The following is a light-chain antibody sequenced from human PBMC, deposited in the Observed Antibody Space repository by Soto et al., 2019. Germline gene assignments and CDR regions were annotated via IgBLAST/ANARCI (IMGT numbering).Light chain of an antibody. CDR1: QTVNSDY. V-gene: IGKV3-20*01. J-gene: IGKJ1*01. CDR2: ATS. Sequence: EIVLTQSPGTLSLSPGETATLSCRASQTVNSDYLAWFQQRPGQAPRLLIFATSRRATDIPDRLSGSGSGTDFTLAIRRLEPEDFAVYYCHQFGYSPRTFGQGTNVE. CDR3: HQFGYSPRT.